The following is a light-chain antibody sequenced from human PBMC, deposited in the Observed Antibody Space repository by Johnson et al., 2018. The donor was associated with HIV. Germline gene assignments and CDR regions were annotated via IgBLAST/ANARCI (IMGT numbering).Light chain of an antibody. CDR2: ENN. J-gene: IGLJ1*01. Sequence: QSLLTQPPSVSAAPGQKVTISCSGSSSNIGNNYVSWYRQLPGTAPKLLIYENNKRPSGIPDRFSGSKSGTSATLGITGLQTGDEADYYCGTWDSSLRKVFATGTNVTVL. CDR1: SSNIGNNY. V-gene: IGLV1-51*02. CDR3: GTWDSSLRKV.